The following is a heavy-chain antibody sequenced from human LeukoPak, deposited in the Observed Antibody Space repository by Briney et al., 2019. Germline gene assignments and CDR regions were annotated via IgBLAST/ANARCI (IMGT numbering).Heavy chain of an antibody. J-gene: IGHJ5*02. Sequence: ASVKVSCKASGYTFTGYYMHWVRQTPGQGLEWMGGIIPIFGTANYAQKFQGRVTITAGKSTSTAYMELSSLRSEDTAVYYCARDSLIGYVDPDRGGNWFDPWGQGTLVTVSS. CDR2: IIPIFGTA. CDR1: GYTFTGYY. V-gene: IGHV1-69*06. D-gene: IGHD3-9*01. CDR3: ARDSLIGYVDPDRGGNWFDP.